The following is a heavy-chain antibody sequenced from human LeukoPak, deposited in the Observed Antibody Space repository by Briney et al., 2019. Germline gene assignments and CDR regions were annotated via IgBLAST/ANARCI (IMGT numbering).Heavy chain of an antibody. Sequence: QPGGSLRLSCAASGFTFSSYAMSWVRQAPGKGLEWVSAISGSGGSTYYADSVKGRFTISRDNSKNTLYLQMNSLRAEDTDAYYCAKDLNWHYVHYWGQGTLVTVSS. J-gene: IGHJ4*02. CDR1: GFTFSSYA. D-gene: IGHD1-7*01. V-gene: IGHV3-23*01. CDR3: AKDLNWHYVHY. CDR2: ISGSGGST.